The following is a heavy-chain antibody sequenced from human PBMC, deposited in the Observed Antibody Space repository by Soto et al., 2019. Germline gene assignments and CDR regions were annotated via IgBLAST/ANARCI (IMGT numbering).Heavy chain of an antibody. CDR3: ARGSSIAGLYYGMDV. J-gene: IGHJ6*02. CDR1: GGSISSGGYY. V-gene: IGHV4-31*03. CDR2: NSYSGIT. Sequence: QVQLQESGPGLVKPSQTLSLTCTVSGGSISSGGYYWTWIRQHPGKGLGWIGYNSYSGITYYNPSLKSRVTIALDTSETQSALKLSSVTAADTAVYYCARGSSIAGLYYGMDVWGQGTTVTVSS. D-gene: IGHD6-6*01.